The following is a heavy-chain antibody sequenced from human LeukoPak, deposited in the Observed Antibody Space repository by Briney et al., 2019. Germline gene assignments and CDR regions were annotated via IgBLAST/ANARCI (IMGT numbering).Heavy chain of an antibody. CDR3: ARRLVQYYGMDV. CDR1: GYSFTSYW. J-gene: IGHJ6*02. CDR2: IYPGDSDT. Sequence: GESLKISCKGSGYSFTSYWIGWVREMPGKGLECMGIIYPGDSDTSYSPSFQGQVTITADKSVSTAYLQWSSLKASDTAMYYCARRLVQYYGMDVWGQGTTVTVSS. V-gene: IGHV5-51*01. D-gene: IGHD5-12*01.